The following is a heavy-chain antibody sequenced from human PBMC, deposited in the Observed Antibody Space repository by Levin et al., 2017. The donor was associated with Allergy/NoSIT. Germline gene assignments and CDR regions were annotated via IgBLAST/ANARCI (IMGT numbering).Heavy chain of an antibody. CDR2: INQDGREK. CDR3: ARESYYDFEGIYHGMDV. Sequence: GESLKISCAASRFAFSSYWMGWVRQAPGKGLEWVANINQDGREKYYANSVKGRFTISRDNAKNTLFLQMNILGVEDTAVYYCARESYYDFEGIYHGMDVWGQGTTVTVSS. D-gene: IGHD3-3*01. V-gene: IGHV3-7*01. J-gene: IGHJ6*02. CDR1: RFAFSSYW.